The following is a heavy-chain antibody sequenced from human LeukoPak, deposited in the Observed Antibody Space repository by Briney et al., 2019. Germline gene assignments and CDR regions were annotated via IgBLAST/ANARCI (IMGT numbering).Heavy chain of an antibody. V-gene: IGHV3-48*03. CDR2: ISSSGSTI. CDR3: AELGITMIGGV. Sequence: GGSLRLSCAASGFTFSSYEMNWVRQAPGKGLEWVSYISSSGSTIYYADSVKGRFTISRDNAKNSLYLRMNSLRAEDTAVYYCAELGITMIGGVWGKGTTVTVSS. D-gene: IGHD3-10*02. J-gene: IGHJ6*04. CDR1: GFTFSSYE.